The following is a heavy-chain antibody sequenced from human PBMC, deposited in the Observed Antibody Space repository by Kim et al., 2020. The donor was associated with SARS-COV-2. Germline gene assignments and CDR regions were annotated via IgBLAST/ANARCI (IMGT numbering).Heavy chain of an antibody. V-gene: IGHV4-34*01. CDR3: ARRVGGGDDAFDF. J-gene: IGHJ3*01. D-gene: IGHD3-16*01. Sequence: YTPSLKRRVTISVDTAKNPFSLKLSSVTAADTAVYYCARRVGGGDDAFDFWGQGTMVTVSS.